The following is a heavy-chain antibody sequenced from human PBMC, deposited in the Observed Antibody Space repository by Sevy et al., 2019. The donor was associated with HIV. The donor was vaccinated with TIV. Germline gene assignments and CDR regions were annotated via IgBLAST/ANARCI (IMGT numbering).Heavy chain of an antibody. Sequence: GGSQRLSCAASGFTFSRNAMSGVRQAPGKGLEWASGITGSGGSTYYADSVKGRFTISRDNSKNTLYLQMNSLRVEDTAVYYCAKVGYCSSTSCYSIYYGMDVWGQGTTVTVSS. CDR2: ITGSGGST. CDR1: GFTFSRNA. D-gene: IGHD2-2*02. V-gene: IGHV3-23*01. J-gene: IGHJ6*02. CDR3: AKVGYCSSTSCYSIYYGMDV.